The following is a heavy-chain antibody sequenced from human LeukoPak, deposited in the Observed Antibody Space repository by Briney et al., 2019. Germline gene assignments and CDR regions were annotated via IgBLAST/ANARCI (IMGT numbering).Heavy chain of an antibody. Sequence: SETLSLTCAVSGASVSGSNYYWGWIRQPPGKGLEWIGNIYSSGSTYYNASLQSRVTISIDTSKNQFSLRLNSVTAADTAMYYCAKSGGYGLIDYWGQGTRVTISS. CDR2: IYSSGST. D-gene: IGHD1-26*01. CDR1: GASVSGSNYY. CDR3: AKSGGYGLIDY. J-gene: IGHJ4*02. V-gene: IGHV4-39*01.